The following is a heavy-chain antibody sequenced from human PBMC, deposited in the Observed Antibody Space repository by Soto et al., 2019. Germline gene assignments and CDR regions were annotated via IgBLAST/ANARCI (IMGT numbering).Heavy chain of an antibody. D-gene: IGHD3-3*01. Sequence: ASVKVSCKASGYTFTSYGISWVRQAPGQGLEWMGWISAYNGNTNYAQKLQGRVTMTTDTSTSTAYMELRSLRSDDTAVYYCARYPLGVYAFWSGFSGPTENWFDPWGQGTLVTVSS. J-gene: IGHJ5*02. CDR3: ARYPLGVYAFWSGFSGPTENWFDP. CDR1: GYTFTSYG. V-gene: IGHV1-18*01. CDR2: ISAYNGNT.